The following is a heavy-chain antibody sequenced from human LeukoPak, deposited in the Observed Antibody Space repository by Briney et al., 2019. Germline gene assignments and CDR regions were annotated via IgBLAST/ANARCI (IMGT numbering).Heavy chain of an antibody. Sequence: PGGSLRLSCAASGFTFSSFDIHWVRQAPGKGLEWVANIKQDGSEKYYVDSVKGRFTISRDNAKNSLYLQMNSLRAEDTAVYYCARERGSLGDFDYWGQGTLVTVSS. CDR3: ARERGSLGDFDY. V-gene: IGHV3-7*03. CDR1: GFTFSSFD. J-gene: IGHJ4*02. CDR2: IKQDGSEK. D-gene: IGHD1-26*01.